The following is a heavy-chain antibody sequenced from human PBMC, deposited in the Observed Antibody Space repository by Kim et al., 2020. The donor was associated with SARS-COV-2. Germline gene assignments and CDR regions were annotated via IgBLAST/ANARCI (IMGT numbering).Heavy chain of an antibody. V-gene: IGHV3-30-3*01. CDR3: ARGGYCSGGSCSLFDY. CDR1: GFTFSSYA. Sequence: GGSLRLSCAASGFTFSSYAMHWVRQAPGKGLEWVAVISYDGSNKYYADSVKGRFTISRDNSKNTLYLQMNSLRAEDTAVYYCARGGYCSGGSCSLFDYWGQGTLVTVSS. CDR2: ISYDGSNK. D-gene: IGHD2-15*01. J-gene: IGHJ4*02.